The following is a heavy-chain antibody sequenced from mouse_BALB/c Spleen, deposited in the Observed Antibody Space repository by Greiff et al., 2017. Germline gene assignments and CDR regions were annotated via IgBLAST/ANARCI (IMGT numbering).Heavy chain of an antibody. V-gene: IGHV14-3*02. CDR3: ASPKGDYDTWFAY. CDR1: GFNIKDTY. CDR2: IDPANGNT. Sequence: VQLQQSGAELVKPGASVKLSCTASGFNIKDTYMHWVKQRPEQGLEWIGRIDPANGNTKYDPKFQGKATITADTSSNTAYLQLSSLTSEDTAVYYCASPKGDYDTWFAYWGQGTLVTVSA. J-gene: IGHJ3*01. D-gene: IGHD2-4*01.